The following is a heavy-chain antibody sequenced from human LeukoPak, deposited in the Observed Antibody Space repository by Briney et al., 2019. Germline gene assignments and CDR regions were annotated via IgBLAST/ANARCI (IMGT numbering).Heavy chain of an antibody. CDR2: IYYSGST. J-gene: IGHJ4*02. V-gene: IGHV4-59*11. CDR1: GGSISSHY. Sequence: PSETLSLTCTVSGGSISSHYWSWIRQPPGKGLEWIGYIYYSGSTNYNPSLKSRVTISVDTSKNQFSLKLSSVTAADTAVYYCAGHDYVFHFDYWGQGTLVTVSS. D-gene: IGHD4-17*01. CDR3: AGHDYVFHFDY.